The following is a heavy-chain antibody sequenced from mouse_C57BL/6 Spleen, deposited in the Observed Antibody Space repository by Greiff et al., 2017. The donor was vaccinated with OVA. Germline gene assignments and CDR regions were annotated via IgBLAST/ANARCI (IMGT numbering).Heavy chain of an antibody. Sequence: DVKLVESGPELVRPGASVKIPCKASGYTFTDYNMDWVKQSHGKSLEWIGDINPNNGGTIYNQKFKGKATLTVDKSSSTAYMELRSLTSEDTAVYYCARGYYYGSGYFDVWGTGTTVTVSS. V-gene: IGHV1-18*01. J-gene: IGHJ1*03. CDR3: ARGYYYGSGYFDV. D-gene: IGHD1-1*01. CDR1: GYTFTDYN. CDR2: INPNNGGT.